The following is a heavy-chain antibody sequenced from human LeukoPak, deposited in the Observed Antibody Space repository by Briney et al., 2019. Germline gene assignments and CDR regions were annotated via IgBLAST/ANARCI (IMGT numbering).Heavy chain of an antibody. Sequence: SVKVSCKASGGTFSSYAISWVRQAPGQGLEWMGGIIPIFGTANYAQKFQGRVTITTDESTSTAYMELLSLRSEDTAVYYCASSTIAYCGGDCYSDYYYMDVWGKGTTVTVSS. CDR2: IIPIFGTA. CDR1: GGTFSSYA. CDR3: ASSTIAYCGGDCYSDYYYMDV. J-gene: IGHJ6*03. D-gene: IGHD2-21*02. V-gene: IGHV1-69*05.